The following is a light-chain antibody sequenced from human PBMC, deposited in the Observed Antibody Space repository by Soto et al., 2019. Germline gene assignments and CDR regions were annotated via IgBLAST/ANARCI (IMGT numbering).Light chain of an antibody. CDR3: QQYNSYPLT. CDR1: QSISSW. V-gene: IGKV1-5*03. Sequence: DIQMTQSPSTLSASVGDRVTITCRASQSISSWLAWYQQKPGKAPKLLIYKASSFESGVPSRFSGSGSGTAFTLTISSLKPDDFATYYCQQYNSYPLTFGGGTKVEIK. CDR2: KAS. J-gene: IGKJ4*01.